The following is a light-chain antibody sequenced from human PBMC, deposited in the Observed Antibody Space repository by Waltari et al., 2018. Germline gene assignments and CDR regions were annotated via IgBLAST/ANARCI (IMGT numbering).Light chain of an antibody. J-gene: IGLJ3*02. CDR3: ALYMGSGMWV. CDR1: SGSLSTTSY. V-gene: IGLV8-61*01. CDR2: KAR. Sequence: QTVVTQEPSLSVSPGGTVTLTCALSSGSLSTTSYATWYQQTPGQAPRTLVYKARPCSSGVPDRVSGSILGNTAALTITGAQADDESDYYCALYMGSGMWVFGGGTRLTVL.